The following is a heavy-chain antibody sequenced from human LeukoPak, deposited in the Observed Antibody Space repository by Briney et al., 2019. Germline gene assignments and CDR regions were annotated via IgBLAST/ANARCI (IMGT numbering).Heavy chain of an antibody. J-gene: IGHJ4*02. CDR2: ITSSSGSI. D-gene: IGHD5-12*01. CDR3: AREAYTGFDLEAFDS. V-gene: IGHV3-21*06. CDR1: GFPFSSYA. Sequence: GGSLRLSCSASGFPFSSYAMNWVRQAPGKGLEWVSSITSSSGSIYYADSVKGRFTISRDNAKSSLYLQMNSLRVEDTAVYYCAREAYTGFDLEAFDSWGQGTRVTVSS.